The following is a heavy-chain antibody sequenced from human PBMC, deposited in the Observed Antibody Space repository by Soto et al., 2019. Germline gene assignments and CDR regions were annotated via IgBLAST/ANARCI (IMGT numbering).Heavy chain of an antibody. J-gene: IGHJ4*02. CDR1: GYTFTSYD. V-gene: IGHV1-8*01. Sequence: SVKVSCKASGYTFTSYDIYWVRQATGQGLEWMGWMNPNTGNSGYAQKFQGRVTMTSDTSISTAHMELSSLRSEDTAVYYCARRAETNGWNGFGADKYYFDFWGQGTLVTVSS. D-gene: IGHD1-1*01. CDR3: ARRAETNGWNGFGADKYYFDF. CDR2: MNPNTGNS.